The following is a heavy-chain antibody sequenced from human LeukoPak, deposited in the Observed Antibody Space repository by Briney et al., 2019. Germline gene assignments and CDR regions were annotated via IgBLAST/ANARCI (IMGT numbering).Heavy chain of an antibody. CDR3: ARIFPKRGRVGY. CDR2: INHSGST. CDR1: GGSFSGYY. J-gene: IGHJ4*02. Sequence: PSETLSLTCAVYGGSFSGYYWSWIRQPPGKGLEWIGEINHSGSTNYNPSLKSRVTISVDTSKNQFSLKLSSVTAADTAVYYCARIFPKRGRVGYWGQGTLVTVSS. V-gene: IGHV4-34*01. D-gene: IGHD3-16*01.